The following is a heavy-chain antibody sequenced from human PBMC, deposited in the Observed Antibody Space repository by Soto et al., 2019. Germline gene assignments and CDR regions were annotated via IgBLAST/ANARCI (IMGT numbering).Heavy chain of an antibody. V-gene: IGHV3-7*02. CDR2: IKQDGSEK. CDR3: ATQPYRSVWYC. D-gene: IGHD6-13*01. J-gene: IGHJ4*02. CDR1: GFTFSSYW. Sequence: EVQLVESGGGLVQPGGSLRLSCAASGFTFSSYWMTWVRQAPGKGLEWVANIKQDGSEKYYVDSVKGRSTISRDNAKLTLYLQMNSLRAEDTAVYYCATQPYRSVWYCWGQGTLVTVSS.